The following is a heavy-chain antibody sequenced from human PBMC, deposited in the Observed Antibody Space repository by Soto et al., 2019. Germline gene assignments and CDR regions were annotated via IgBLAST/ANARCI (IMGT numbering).Heavy chain of an antibody. CDR3: ARSMTTVVTLDY. V-gene: IGHV4-39*01. Sequence: SDTLSLTSTISGCAISISSYYWGWIRQPPGKGLEWIGSIYYSGSTYYNPSLKSRVTISVDTSKNQFSLKLSSVTAADTAVYYCARSMTTVVTLDYWGQGTLVTVSA. J-gene: IGHJ4*02. CDR2: IYYSGST. D-gene: IGHD4-17*01. CDR1: GCAISISSYY.